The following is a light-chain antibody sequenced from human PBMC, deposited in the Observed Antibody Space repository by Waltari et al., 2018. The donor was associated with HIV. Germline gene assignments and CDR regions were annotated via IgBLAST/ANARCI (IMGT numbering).Light chain of an antibody. CDR1: QSVSSSF. CDR3: QQYDTSLGS. V-gene: IGKV3-20*01. CDR2: GAS. J-gene: IGKJ2*03. Sequence: EVVLTQSPGTLSLSPGERATLSCRASQSVSSSFLAWYPQKPGQAPRLLIYGASNRATGIPDRFSGSGSGTDFTLTINRLEPEDFAVYYCQQYDTSLGSFGQGTKLEIK.